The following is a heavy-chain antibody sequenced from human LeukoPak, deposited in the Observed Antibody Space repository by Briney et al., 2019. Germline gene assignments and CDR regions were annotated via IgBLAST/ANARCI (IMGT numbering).Heavy chain of an antibody. CDR3: ARGHDSSGYLYYYYYMDV. CDR1: GDTFSSYA. V-gene: IGHV1-69*13. J-gene: IGHJ6*03. CDR2: IIPIFGTA. D-gene: IGHD3-22*01. Sequence: GASVKVSCKASGDTFSSYAISWVRQAPGQGLEWMGGIIPIFGTANYAQKFQGRVTITADESTSTAYMELSSLRSEDTAVYYCARGHDSSGYLYYYYYMDVWGKGTTVTVSS.